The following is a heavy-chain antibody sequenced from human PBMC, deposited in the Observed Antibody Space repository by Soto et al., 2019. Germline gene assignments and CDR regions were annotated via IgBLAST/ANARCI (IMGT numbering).Heavy chain of an antibody. CDR3: ARDGAYCSGTGCRDYYHYMDV. CDR2: ISGCTSYI. J-gene: IGHJ6*03. Sequence: EVQLVESGGGLVKPGGSLRLSCAASGFSFSDYSMNWVRQAPGKGLEWLSSISGCTSYIYYADSLKGRFTVSRDNAEKSLYLQMNSLRAEDTAVYYCARDGAYCSGTGCRDYYHYMDVWGKGTKVTVSS. V-gene: IGHV3-21*01. CDR1: GFSFSDYS. D-gene: IGHD2-2*01.